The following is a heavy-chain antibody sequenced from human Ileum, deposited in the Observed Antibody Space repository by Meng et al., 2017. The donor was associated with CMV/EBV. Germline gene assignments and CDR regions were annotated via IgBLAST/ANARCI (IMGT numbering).Heavy chain of an antibody. D-gene: IGHD2-2*01. CDR1: GFTFSISQ. CDR3: SRAGAPAAPNWFDL. J-gene: IGHJ5*02. V-gene: IGHV3-48*03. Sequence: GGSLRLSCVASGFTFSISQMNWVRQAPGKGLEWLSYISSSATIKYCADSVKGRFTISRDNAENSLYLQMDSLTADDTADYFFSRAGAPAAPNWFDLWGQGTLVTVSS. CDR2: ISSSATIK.